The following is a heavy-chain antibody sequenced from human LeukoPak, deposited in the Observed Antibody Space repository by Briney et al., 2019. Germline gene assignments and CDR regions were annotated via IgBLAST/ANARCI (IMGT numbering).Heavy chain of an antibody. D-gene: IGHD1-1*01. V-gene: IGHV4-34*01. CDR1: GGSFSGYY. CDR2: INHSGST. Sequence: SETLSLTCAVYGGSFSGYYWSWIRQPPGKGLEWIGEINHSGSTNYNPSLKSRVAISVDTSKNQFSLKLRSVTAADTAVYYCARAGNWNDVGFDYWGQGTLVTVSS. CDR3: ARAGNWNDVGFDY. J-gene: IGHJ4*02.